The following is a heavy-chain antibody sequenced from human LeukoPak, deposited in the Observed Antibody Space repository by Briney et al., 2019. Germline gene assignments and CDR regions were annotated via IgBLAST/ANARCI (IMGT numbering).Heavy chain of an antibody. V-gene: IGHV1-18*01. CDR2: ISAYNDNT. J-gene: IGHJ4*02. Sequence: ASVKVSCKASGYTFTSDGTSWGRQAPGQGLEWMGWISAYNDNTNYAQKLQGRVTMTTDTSTSTAYMELRSLRSDDTAVYYCARGHYDILTGYSYFDCLGQGTLVTVSS. D-gene: IGHD3-9*01. CDR3: ARGHYDILTGYSYFDC. CDR1: GYTFTSDG.